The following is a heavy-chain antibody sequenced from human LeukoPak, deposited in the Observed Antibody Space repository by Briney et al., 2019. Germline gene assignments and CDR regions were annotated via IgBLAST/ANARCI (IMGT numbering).Heavy chain of an antibody. CDR1: GGSISSGNYY. CDR3: ARYNSDSFYFDY. Sequence: SETLSLTCTVSGGSISSGNYYWSWIRQHPGKGLEWIGCIYYSGITYYNPSLKSRVNISVDTSKNQFSLKVSSVSAADTAVFFCARYNSDSFYFDYWGQGTLVTVSS. D-gene: IGHD6-25*01. CDR2: IYYSGIT. V-gene: IGHV4-31*03. J-gene: IGHJ4*02.